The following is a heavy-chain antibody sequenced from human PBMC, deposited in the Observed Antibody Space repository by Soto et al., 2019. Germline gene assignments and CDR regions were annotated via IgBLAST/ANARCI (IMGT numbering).Heavy chain of an antibody. Sequence: QVQLVQSGAEVKKPGASVKVSCKASGYTFTSYAMHWVRQAPGQRLEWMGWINAGNGNTKYSQKFQGRVTITRDTSASTAYMVLSSLRSEDTAVYYCARAPGGSSSAYFQHWGQGTLVTVSS. CDR3: ARAPGGSSSAYFQH. CDR1: GYTFTSYA. CDR2: INAGNGNT. V-gene: IGHV1-3*01. J-gene: IGHJ1*01. D-gene: IGHD6-6*01.